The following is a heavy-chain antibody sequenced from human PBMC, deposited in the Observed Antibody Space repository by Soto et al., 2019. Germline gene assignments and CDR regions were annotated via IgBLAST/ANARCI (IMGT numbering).Heavy chain of an antibody. CDR2: INPESGNP. V-gene: IGHV1-2*02. J-gene: IGHJ4*02. CDR1: GYTFTDYY. Sequence: QVQMVQSGAEVKKPGNSVKVSCKASGYTFTDYYMHWVRQAPGQGFEWVGGINPESGNPKYVPKFQGRVTVTRDTSTSTAYMELNGLTSDDTAVYYCASEDCTNTNCLKGFHYWGQGTLVTVSS. D-gene: IGHD2-8*01. CDR3: ASEDCTNTNCLKGFHY.